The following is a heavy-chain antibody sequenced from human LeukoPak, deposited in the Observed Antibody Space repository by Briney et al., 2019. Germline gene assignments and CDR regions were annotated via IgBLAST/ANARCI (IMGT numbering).Heavy chain of an antibody. V-gene: IGHV5-51*01. CDR1: GFSFTNYW. D-gene: IGHD6-19*01. J-gene: IGHJ4*02. CDR3: ARSWVAGYGTVLDY. CDR2: IYPGDSDT. Sequence: GESLKISCKGSGFSFTNYWIGWVRQMPGKGLEWMGIIYPGDSDTRYSPSFQGQVTISVDKYISTAYLQWSSLKASDTAMYYCARSWVAGYGTVLDYWGQGTLVTVSS.